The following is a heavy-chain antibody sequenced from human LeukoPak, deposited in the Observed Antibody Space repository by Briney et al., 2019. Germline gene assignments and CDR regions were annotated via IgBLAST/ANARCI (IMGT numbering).Heavy chain of an antibody. CDR1: GGTFSSYA. CDR3: ARNQFRMATRGGSYHY. CDR2: IIPIFGTA. D-gene: IGHD3-16*02. V-gene: IGHV1-69*05. J-gene: IGHJ4*02. Sequence: GASVKVSCKASGGTFSSYAISWVRQAPGQGLEWMGGIIPIFGTANYAQKFQGRVTMTRDTSTSTVYMELSSLRSEDTAVYYCARNQFRMATRGGSYHYWGQGTLVTVSS.